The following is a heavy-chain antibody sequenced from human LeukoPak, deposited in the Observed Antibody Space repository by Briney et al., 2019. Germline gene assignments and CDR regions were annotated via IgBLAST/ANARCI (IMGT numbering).Heavy chain of an antibody. V-gene: IGHV3-21*01. CDR2: ISSSSSYI. Sequence: GGSLRLSCAASGFTFSSYSMNWVRQAPGKGLEWVSSISSSSSYIYYADSVKGRFTISRDNAKNSLYLQMNSLRAEDTAVYYCARVSLHNWNDAWGQGTLVTVSS. CDR1: GFTFSSYS. J-gene: IGHJ5*02. CDR3: ARVSLHNWNDA.